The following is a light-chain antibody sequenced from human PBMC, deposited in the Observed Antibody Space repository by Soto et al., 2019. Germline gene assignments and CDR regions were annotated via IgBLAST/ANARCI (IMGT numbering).Light chain of an antibody. V-gene: IGKV3-20*01. Sequence: EIVLRQSPGTLSLSPGERATLSCRASQSVSSSYLAWYQQKPGQAPRLLIYGASSRATGIPDRFSGSGSGTDFTLTISRLEPEDFAVYYCQKYGSSLTWTFGQGTKVEIK. CDR3: QKYGSSLTWT. J-gene: IGKJ1*01. CDR1: QSVSSSY. CDR2: GAS.